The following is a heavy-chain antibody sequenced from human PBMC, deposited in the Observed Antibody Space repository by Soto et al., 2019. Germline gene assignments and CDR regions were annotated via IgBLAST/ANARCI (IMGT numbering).Heavy chain of an antibody. J-gene: IGHJ3*02. Sequence: SETLSLTCTVSGGSISSGGYYWSWIRQHPGKGLEWIGYIYYSGSTYYNPSLKSRVTISVDTSKNQFSLKLSSVTAADTAVYYCARDQTVVNAFDIWGQGTMVTVSS. CDR3: ARDQTVVNAFDI. V-gene: IGHV4-31*03. CDR2: IYYSGST. CDR1: GGSISSGGYY. D-gene: IGHD2-15*01.